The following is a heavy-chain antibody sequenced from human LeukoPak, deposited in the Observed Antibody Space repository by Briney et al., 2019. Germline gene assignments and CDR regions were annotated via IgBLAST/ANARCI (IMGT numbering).Heavy chain of an antibody. D-gene: IGHD3-22*01. Sequence: ASVKVSCKASGYTFTSYGISWVRQAPGQGLEWMGWISAYNGNTNYAQKLQGRVTMTTDTSTSTAYMELRSLRSDDTAVYYCARDYYDSSGSITNPDYWGQGTLVTVSS. J-gene: IGHJ4*02. CDR1: GYTFTSYG. CDR3: ARDYYDSSGSITNPDY. V-gene: IGHV1-18*01. CDR2: ISAYNGNT.